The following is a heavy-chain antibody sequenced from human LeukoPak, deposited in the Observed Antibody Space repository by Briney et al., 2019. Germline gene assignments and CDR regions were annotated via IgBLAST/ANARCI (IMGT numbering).Heavy chain of an antibody. V-gene: IGHV4-59*08. CDR1: GGSISSYY. J-gene: IGHJ3*02. CDR2: IYYSGST. CDR3: ARGTMVRGIIKGTNAFDI. D-gene: IGHD3-10*01. Sequence: PSETLSLTCTVSGGSISSYYWSWIRQPPGKGLEWIGYIYYSGSTNYNPSLKSRVTISVDTSKNQFSLKLSSVTAADTAVYYCARGTMVRGIIKGTNAFDIWGQGTMVTVSS.